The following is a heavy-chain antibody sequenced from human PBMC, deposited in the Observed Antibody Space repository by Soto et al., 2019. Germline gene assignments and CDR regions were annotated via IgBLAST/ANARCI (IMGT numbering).Heavy chain of an antibody. Sequence: SETLSLTCTVSGGSISSGGYYWSWIRQHPGKGLEWIGYIYYSGCTYYNPSLKSRVTISVDTSKNQFSLKLSSVTAADTAVYYCARRSSGYYYFDYWGQGNLVTVSS. J-gene: IGHJ4*02. V-gene: IGHV4-31*03. D-gene: IGHD3-9*01. CDR1: GGSISSGGYY. CDR2: IYYSGCT. CDR3: ARRSSGYYYFDY.